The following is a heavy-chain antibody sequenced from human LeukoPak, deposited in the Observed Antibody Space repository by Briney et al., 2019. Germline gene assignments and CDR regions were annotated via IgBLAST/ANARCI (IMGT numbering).Heavy chain of an antibody. CDR3: ARDFSGD. J-gene: IGHJ3*01. Sequence: GGSLRLSCAASGFTFSDFSMNWVRQAPGKGLEWVSFISSSSRTTYYADSVKGRFTISRDNAKNSLYLQMNSLRAEDTAVYYCARDFSGDWGQGTMVTVSS. V-gene: IGHV3-48*04. CDR2: ISSSSRTT. CDR1: GFTFSDFS. D-gene: IGHD3-3*01.